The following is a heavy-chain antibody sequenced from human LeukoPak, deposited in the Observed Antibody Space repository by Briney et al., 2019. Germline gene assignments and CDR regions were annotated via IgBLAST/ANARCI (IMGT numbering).Heavy chain of an antibody. D-gene: IGHD5-18*01. CDR3: ARWGPGLIQLGRYYYYYMDV. V-gene: IGHV4-34*01. CDR1: GGSFSGYY. J-gene: IGHJ6*03. CDR2: INHSGST. Sequence: PSETLSLTCAVYGGSFSGYYWSWIRQPPGKGLEWIGEINHSGSTNYNPSLKSRVTISVDTSKNQFSLKLSSVTAADTAVYYCARWGPGLIQLGRYYYYYMDVWGKGTTVTVSS.